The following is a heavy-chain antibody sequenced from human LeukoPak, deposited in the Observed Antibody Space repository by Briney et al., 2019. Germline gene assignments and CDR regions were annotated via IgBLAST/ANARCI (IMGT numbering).Heavy chain of an antibody. V-gene: IGHV3-23*01. J-gene: IGHJ4*02. CDR1: GFIFSNYA. CDR2: IDSTGAYT. CDR3: AKGSAAGRPYYFDY. D-gene: IGHD6-25*01. Sequence: GGSLRLSCAASGFIFSNYAMSWVRQAPGKGLEWVSAIDSTGAYTWYADSVKGRFTISKDSSKTILYPQMNSLRAEDAAVYFCAKGSAAGRPYYFDYWGQGTLVTVSS.